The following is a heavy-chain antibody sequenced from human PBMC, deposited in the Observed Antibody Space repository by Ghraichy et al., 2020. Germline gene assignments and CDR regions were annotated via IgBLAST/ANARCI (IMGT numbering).Heavy chain of an antibody. CDR1: GFTFSSYA. CDR3: AKVDGPDYYYYYGMDV. D-gene: IGHD5-24*01. CDR2: ISGSGGST. Sequence: GGSLRLSCAASGFTFSSYAMSWVRQAPGKGLEWVSAISGSGGSTYYADSVKGRFTISRDNSKNTLYLQMNSLRAEDTAVYYCAKVDGPDYYYYYGMDVWGQGTTVTVSS. J-gene: IGHJ6*02. V-gene: IGHV3-23*01.